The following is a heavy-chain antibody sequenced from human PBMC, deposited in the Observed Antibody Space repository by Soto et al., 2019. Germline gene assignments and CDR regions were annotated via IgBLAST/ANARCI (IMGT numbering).Heavy chain of an antibody. Sequence: EVQLLESGGGLVQPGGSLRLSCAASGFTFRSYGMTWVRQAPGKGLEWVSFSSGTGSGTYYADSVKGRFTISRDNSKNTLYLQMTSLRADDTAVYYCAKDRRAGGNYGFYSDFWGQGALVIVSS. CDR1: GFTFRSYG. D-gene: IGHD1-7*01. CDR2: SSGTGSGT. V-gene: IGHV3-23*01. CDR3: AKDRRAGGNYGFYSDF. J-gene: IGHJ4*02.